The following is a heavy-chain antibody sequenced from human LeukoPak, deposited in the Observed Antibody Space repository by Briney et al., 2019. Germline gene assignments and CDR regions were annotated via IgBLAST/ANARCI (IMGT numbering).Heavy chain of an antibody. J-gene: IGHJ4*02. CDR2: IRSKANSYAT. CDR3: TTGFETTVTTLLGY. D-gene: IGHD4-17*01. Sequence: GGSLRHSCAASGFTFSGSAMRWVRQASGKGLEWVGRIRSKANSYATAYAASVKGRFTISRDDSKNTAYLQMNSLKTEDTAVYYCTTGFETTVTTLLGYWGQGTLVTVSS. CDR1: GFTFSGSA. V-gene: IGHV3-73*01.